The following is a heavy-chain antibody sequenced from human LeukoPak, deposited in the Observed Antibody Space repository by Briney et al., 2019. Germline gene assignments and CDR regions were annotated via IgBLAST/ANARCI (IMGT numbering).Heavy chain of an antibody. V-gene: IGHV3-30*03. J-gene: IGHJ4*02. D-gene: IGHD2-21*02. CDR3: AREGGDWNDFDY. CDR2: ISYDGGNK. Sequence: GGSLRLSCAASGFTFSSYGMHWVRQAPGKGLEWVAVISYDGGNKYYADSVKGRFTISRDNSKNTLYLQMNSLRAEDTAVYYCAREGGDWNDFDYWGQGTLVTVSS. CDR1: GFTFSSYG.